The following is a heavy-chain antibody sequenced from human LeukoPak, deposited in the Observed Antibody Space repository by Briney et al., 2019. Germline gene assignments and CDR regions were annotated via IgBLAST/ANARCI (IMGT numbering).Heavy chain of an antibody. Sequence: PSETLSLTCTVSGGSISSYYWSWTRQRPGKGLEWIGYIYYSGSTNYNPSLKSRVTISVDTSKNQFSLKLSSVTAADTAVYYCARQEGVATTFDYWGQGTLVTVSS. J-gene: IGHJ4*02. D-gene: IGHD5-12*01. CDR3: ARQEGVATTFDY. CDR1: GGSISSYY. V-gene: IGHV4-59*01. CDR2: IYYSGST.